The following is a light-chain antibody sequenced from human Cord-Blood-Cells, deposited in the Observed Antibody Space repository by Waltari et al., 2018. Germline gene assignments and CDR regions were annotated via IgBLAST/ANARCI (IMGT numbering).Light chain of an antibody. CDR1: NIGSKS. CDR2: YDS. J-gene: IGLJ1*01. Sequence: SYVLTQPPSVSVAPGKTARITCGGNNIGSKSVHWYQQKPGQAPVLVIYYDSDRPSGIPERFSGSNSGNTATLTISRVEAGDEAHYYCQVWDSSSDHYVFGTGTKVTVL. V-gene: IGLV3-21*04. CDR3: QVWDSSSDHYV.